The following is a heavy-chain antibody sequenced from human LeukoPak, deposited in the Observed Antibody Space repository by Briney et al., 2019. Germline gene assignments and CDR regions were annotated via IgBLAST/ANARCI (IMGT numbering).Heavy chain of an antibody. J-gene: IGHJ6*03. D-gene: IGHD3-22*01. CDR1: GYTFTSYD. Sequence: ASVKVSCKASGYTFTSYDINWVRQATGQGLEWMGWMNPNSGNTGYAQKFQGRVTITRNTSISTAHMELSSLRSEDTAVYYCARGHRASYYYDEAHMDVWGKGTTVTVSS. V-gene: IGHV1-8*03. CDR3: ARGHRASYYYDEAHMDV. CDR2: MNPNSGNT.